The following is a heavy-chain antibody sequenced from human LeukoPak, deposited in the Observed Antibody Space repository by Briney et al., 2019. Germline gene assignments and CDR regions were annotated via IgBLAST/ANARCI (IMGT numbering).Heavy chain of an antibody. Sequence: GRSLRLSCAASGFTFSTYGMHWVRQAPGKGLEWVAVISYDGSNKYYADSVKGRFTISRDNSKNTLYLQMNSLRAEDTAVYYCEVITIGMDVWGKGTTVTVSS. V-gene: IGHV3-30*03. J-gene: IGHJ6*04. D-gene: IGHD2-21*01. CDR2: ISYDGSNK. CDR3: EVITIGMDV. CDR1: GFTFSTYG.